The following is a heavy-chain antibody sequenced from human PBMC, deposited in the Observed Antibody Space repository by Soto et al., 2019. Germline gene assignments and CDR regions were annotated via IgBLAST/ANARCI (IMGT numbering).Heavy chain of an antibody. Sequence: SETLSLTCTASGGSISSGGYYWSWIRQHPWKGLEWIGYIYYSGSTYYNPSLKSRVTISVDTSKNQFSLKLCSVPAADMAVYDCAREVAYTSSPPNWLNAWGQGTRVTVSS. CDR2: IYYSGST. CDR1: GGSISSGGYY. V-gene: IGHV4-31*03. CDR3: AREVAYTSSPPNWLNA. J-gene: IGHJ5*02. D-gene: IGHD6-6*01.